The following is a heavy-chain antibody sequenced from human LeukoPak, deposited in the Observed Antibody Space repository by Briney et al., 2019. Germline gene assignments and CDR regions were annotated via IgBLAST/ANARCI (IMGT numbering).Heavy chain of an antibody. V-gene: IGHV4-61*08. Sequence: PSQTLSLTCPVSSGSISSGVYYWSWIRQPPGKGLEWIGYIYYSGSTNYNPSLKSRVTISVDTSKNQFSLKLRSVTAADTAVYYCARDSYSWFDPWGQGTLVTVSS. CDR1: SGSISSGVYY. CDR3: ARDSYSWFDP. J-gene: IGHJ5*02. CDR2: IYYSGST.